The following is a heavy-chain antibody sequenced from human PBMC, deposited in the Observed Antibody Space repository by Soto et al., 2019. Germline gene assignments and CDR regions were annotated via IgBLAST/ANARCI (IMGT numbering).Heavy chain of an antibody. V-gene: IGHV4-4*07. J-gene: IGHJ5*02. CDR2: VYTSGYS. D-gene: IGHD6-13*01. CDR1: GGSISSDY. Sequence: VQLQESGPGLVKPSETLSLICTVSGGSISSDYLSWIRQPAGKGLEWIGRVYTSGYSNSNPSLKSRVTLSVDTSKKQVSLILSSVTAADTAVYYCAREPTTAGTVNWFDPWGQGTLVTVSS. CDR3: AREPTTAGTVNWFDP.